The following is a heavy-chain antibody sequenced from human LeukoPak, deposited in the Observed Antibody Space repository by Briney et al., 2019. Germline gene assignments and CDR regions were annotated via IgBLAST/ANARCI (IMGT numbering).Heavy chain of an antibody. Sequence: SETLSLTCTVSGGSIRSYYWSWIRQPPGKGLEWIGYIYYTGSTNYNTSLKSRVTISVDTSNNQFSLNLISVTAADTAVYYCARVLPYSSGWGVDYWGQGALVTVSS. CDR1: GGSIRSYY. CDR2: IYYTGST. D-gene: IGHD6-19*01. V-gene: IGHV4-59*01. CDR3: ARVLPYSSGWGVDY. J-gene: IGHJ4*02.